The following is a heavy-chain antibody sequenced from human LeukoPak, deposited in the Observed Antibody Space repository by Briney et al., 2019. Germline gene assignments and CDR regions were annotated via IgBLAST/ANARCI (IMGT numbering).Heavy chain of an antibody. V-gene: IGHV3-9*03. D-gene: IGHD3-16*01. CDR3: VKDMAYTYQMGFDS. J-gene: IGHJ4*02. Sequence: PGRSLRLSCAASGFTFDDYAMHWVRQAPGKGLEWVSGISWNSGRRDYADSVKGRFTISRDNAKNSLYLQMNSLRAEDMAFYYYVKDMAYTYQMGFDSWGQGTLVTVSS. CDR1: GFTFDDYA. CDR2: ISWNSGRR.